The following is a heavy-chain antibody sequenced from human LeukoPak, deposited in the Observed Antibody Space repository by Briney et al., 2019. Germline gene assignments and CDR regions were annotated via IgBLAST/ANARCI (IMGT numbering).Heavy chain of an antibody. V-gene: IGHV5-51*01. J-gene: IGHJ4*02. CDR3: ARSSTYGYTIGDFDY. CDR2: IYPGDSDT. Sequence: GESLKISCKGSGYSFTSYWIGWVRQMPGKGLEWMGIIYPGDSDTRYSPSFQGQVTISADKSISTAYLQWSSLKASDTAMYYCARSSTYGYTIGDFDYWGQGTLVTVSP. CDR1: GYSFTSYW. D-gene: IGHD5-24*01.